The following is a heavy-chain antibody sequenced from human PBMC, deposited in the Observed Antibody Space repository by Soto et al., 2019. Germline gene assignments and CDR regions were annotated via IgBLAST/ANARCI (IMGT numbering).Heavy chain of an antibody. J-gene: IGHJ6*02. CDR2: INPNSGGT. D-gene: IGHD6-19*01. Sequence: ASVKVSCKASGYTFTDYYMHWVRQAPGQGLEWMGWINPNSGGTDYAQKFQGRVTMTRDTSISTAYMELNRLRSDDTAVYYCARDQSPSSGWPGMDVWGQGTTVTVSS. V-gene: IGHV1-2*02. CDR3: ARDQSPSSGWPGMDV. CDR1: GYTFTDYY.